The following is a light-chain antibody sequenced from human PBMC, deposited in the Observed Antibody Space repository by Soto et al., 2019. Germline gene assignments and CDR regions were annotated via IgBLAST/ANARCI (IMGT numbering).Light chain of an antibody. CDR3: CAYAGSATFVV. CDR1: SSDIGSYNL. V-gene: IGLV2-23*03. Sequence: QSALTQPASVSGSPGQSITISCTGTSSDIGSYNLVSWYQHLPGKAPKLIIYEGTKRSSGVSKRFSGSKSGNTASLTISGLQAEDAADYYCCAYAGSATFVVFGGGTKLTVL. CDR2: EGT. J-gene: IGLJ3*02.